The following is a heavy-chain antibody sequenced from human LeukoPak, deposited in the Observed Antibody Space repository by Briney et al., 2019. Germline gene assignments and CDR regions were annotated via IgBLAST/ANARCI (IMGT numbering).Heavy chain of an antibody. V-gene: IGHV4-59*01. Sequence: PSETLSLTCTVSGGSISSYYWSWIWQPPGKGLEWIGYIYYSGSTNYNPSLKSRVTISVDTSKNQFSLKLSSVTAADTAVYYCARSVQLFSWFDPWGQGTLVTVSS. CDR3: ARSVQLFSWFDP. CDR1: GGSISSYY. D-gene: IGHD5-18*01. J-gene: IGHJ5*02. CDR2: IYYSGST.